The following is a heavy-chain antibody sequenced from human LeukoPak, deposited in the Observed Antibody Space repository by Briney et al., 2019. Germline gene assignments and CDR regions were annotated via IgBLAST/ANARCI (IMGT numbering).Heavy chain of an antibody. D-gene: IGHD3-22*01. CDR3: ARAYHYYDSRPWGY. J-gene: IGHJ4*02. Sequence: GGSLRLSCAASGFTFSDYYMSWIRQAPGKGLEWVSYISSSGSTIYYAGSVKGRFTISRDNAKNSLYLQMNSLRAEDTAVYYCARAYHYYDSRPWGYWGQGTLVTVSS. V-gene: IGHV3-11*04. CDR1: GFTFSDYY. CDR2: ISSSGSTI.